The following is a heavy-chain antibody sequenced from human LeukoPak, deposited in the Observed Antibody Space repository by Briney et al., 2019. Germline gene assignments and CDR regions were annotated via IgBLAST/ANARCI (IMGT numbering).Heavy chain of an antibody. CDR1: VASITSGDYY. J-gene: IGHJ4*02. D-gene: IGHD4-17*01. CDR3: ARATVTYTAPDY. Sequence: SEPLSPTCPVLVASITSGDYYWGWIPRPPGKGLEWIGYIYYSGSTYYNPSLKSRVIISVDTSKNQFSLKLSSVTAADTAVYYCARATVTYTAPDYWGQGTLVTVSS. V-gene: IGHV4-30-4*01. CDR2: IYYSGST.